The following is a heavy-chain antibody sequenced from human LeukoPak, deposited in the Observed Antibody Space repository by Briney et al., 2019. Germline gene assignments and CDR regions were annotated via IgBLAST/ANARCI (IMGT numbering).Heavy chain of an antibody. V-gene: IGHV3-74*01. D-gene: IGHD6-19*01. J-gene: IGHJ4*02. CDR2: INIEGSIT. CDR3: ARTSSGWYFDY. Sequence: PGESLRLSCVASGFSFSNYWMHWVRQAPGKGLVWVARINIEGSITTYADSVTGRFTISRDNSKNTLYLQMNNLRAADTAVYYCARTSSGWYFDYWGQGTLVTVSS. CDR1: GFSFSNYW.